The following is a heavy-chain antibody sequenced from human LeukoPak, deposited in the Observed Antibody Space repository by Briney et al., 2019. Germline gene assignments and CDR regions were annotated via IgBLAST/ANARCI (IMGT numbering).Heavy chain of an antibody. Sequence: SVKVSCTASGGTFSSYAISWVRQAPGQGLGWMGGIIPIFGTANYAQKFQGRVTITADESTSTAYMELSSLRSEDTAVYYCARDRGYDSSGYYWDHWGQGTLVTVSS. CDR1: GGTFSSYA. V-gene: IGHV1-69*13. J-gene: IGHJ4*02. CDR3: ARDRGYDSSGYYWDH. CDR2: IIPIFGTA. D-gene: IGHD3-22*01.